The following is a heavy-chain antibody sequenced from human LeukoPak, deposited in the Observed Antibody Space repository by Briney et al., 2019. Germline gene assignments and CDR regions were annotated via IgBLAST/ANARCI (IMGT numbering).Heavy chain of an antibody. Sequence: ASVKVSCKASGGTFSSYAISWVRQAPGQGLEWMGRIIPILGIANYAQKFQGRVTITADKSTSTAYMELSSLRSEDTAVYHCARGSIAAAGTSGLDIWGQGTMVTVSS. J-gene: IGHJ3*02. CDR2: IIPILGIA. D-gene: IGHD6-13*01. CDR1: GGTFSSYA. V-gene: IGHV1-69*04. CDR3: ARGSIAAAGTSGLDI.